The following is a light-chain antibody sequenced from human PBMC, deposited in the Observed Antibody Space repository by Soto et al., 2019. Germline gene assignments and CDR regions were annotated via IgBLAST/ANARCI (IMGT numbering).Light chain of an antibody. CDR2: GAS. CDR3: QQYGSAPRRT. Sequence: EIVLTQSPGTLSLSPWERATLSCRASQSVSSSYLAWYQQKPGQAPRLLIYGASSRATGIPDRFSGSGSGTDFTLTISRLEPEDFAVYYCQQYGSAPRRTFGGGTKVEIK. J-gene: IGKJ4*01. CDR1: QSVSSSY. V-gene: IGKV3-20*01.